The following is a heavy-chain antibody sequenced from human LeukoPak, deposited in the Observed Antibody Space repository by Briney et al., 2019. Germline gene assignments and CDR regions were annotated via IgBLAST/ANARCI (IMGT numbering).Heavy chain of an antibody. CDR3: AKDSNSMFSSLCTGGSCYSTFDR. Sequence: GGSLRLSCAASGFTFSSYGMHWVRQAPGKGLEWVAVISYDGSNKYYADSVKGRFTISRDNSKNTLYLQMNSLRPEDTAVYHCAKDSNSMFSSLCTGGSCYSTFDRWGQGTLVTVSS. CDR1: GFTFSSYG. D-gene: IGHD2-15*01. CDR2: ISYDGSNK. V-gene: IGHV3-30*18. J-gene: IGHJ4*02.